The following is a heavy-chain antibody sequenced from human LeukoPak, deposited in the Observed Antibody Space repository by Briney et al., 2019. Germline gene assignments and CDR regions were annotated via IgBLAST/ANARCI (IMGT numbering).Heavy chain of an antibody. CDR2: IYPGDSDT. Sequence: GESLKISCKGSGYSFTSYWIGWVRQMPGKGLEWMGIIYPGDSDTRYSPSFQGQVTISADKSISTAYLQWSSLKAWDTAMYYCARYYYDSSGSDLFDYWGQGTLVTVSS. V-gene: IGHV5-51*01. J-gene: IGHJ4*02. CDR3: ARYYYDSSGSDLFDY. CDR1: GYSFTSYW. D-gene: IGHD3-22*01.